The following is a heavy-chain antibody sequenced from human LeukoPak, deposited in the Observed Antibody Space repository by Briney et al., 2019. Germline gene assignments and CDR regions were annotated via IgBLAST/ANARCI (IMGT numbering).Heavy chain of an antibody. J-gene: IGHJ6*02. CDR2: ISGSGGNT. V-gene: IGHV3-23*01. CDR1: RFTFSAYS. Sequence: GGSLRLSCAASRFTFSAYSMTWVRQAPGKGLEWVSAISGSGGNTYYADSVRGRFTISRDNSKNTLYLQMNSLRAEDTAAYYCARGGILYGMDVWGQGTTVTVSS. D-gene: IGHD6-13*01. CDR3: ARGGILYGMDV.